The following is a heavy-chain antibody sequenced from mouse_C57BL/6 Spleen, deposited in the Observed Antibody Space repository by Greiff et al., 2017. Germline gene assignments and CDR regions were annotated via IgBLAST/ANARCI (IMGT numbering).Heavy chain of an antibody. CDR1: GYTFTSYW. CDR3: ARAAFLYYCSLAY. V-gene: IGHV1-55*01. D-gene: IGHD1-1*01. CDR2: IDPGSGST. J-gene: IGHJ3*01. Sequence: VKLQQPGAELVKPGASVKMSCKASGYTFTSYWITWVKQRPGQGLEWIGDIDPGSGSTNYNEKFKSKATLTVDTSSSTAYMQLSSLTSEDSAVYYCARAAFLYYCSLAYWGQGTLVTVPA.